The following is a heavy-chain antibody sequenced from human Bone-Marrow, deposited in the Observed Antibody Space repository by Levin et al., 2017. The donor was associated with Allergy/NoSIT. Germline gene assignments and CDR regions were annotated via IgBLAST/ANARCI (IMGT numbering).Heavy chain of an antibody. Sequence: PGGSLRLSCAASGFTFSSYGMHWVRQAPGKGLEWVAVIWYDGSNKYYADSVKGRFTISRDNSKNTLYLQMNSLRAEDTAVYYCARGLGWWELLERLGGEYFQHWGQGTLVTVSS. J-gene: IGHJ1*01. D-gene: IGHD1-26*01. CDR2: IWYDGSNK. V-gene: IGHV3-33*01. CDR1: GFTFSSYG. CDR3: ARGLGWWELLERLGGEYFQH.